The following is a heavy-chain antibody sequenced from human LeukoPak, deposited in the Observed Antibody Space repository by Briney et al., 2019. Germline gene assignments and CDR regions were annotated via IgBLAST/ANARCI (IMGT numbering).Heavy chain of an antibody. V-gene: IGHV1-24*01. J-gene: IGHJ6*03. Sequence: GASVKVSCKVSGYTLRELSMHWVRQAPAKGLQWMGVFDPEDGESIIAQKFQGRLTMTEDTSTDTAYMELSSLTSEDTAMYYCATGHCNTSSCYYYYMDVWGKGTTVTVS. D-gene: IGHD2/OR15-2a*01. CDR1: GYTLRELS. CDR3: ATGHCNTSSCYYYYMDV. CDR2: FDPEDGES.